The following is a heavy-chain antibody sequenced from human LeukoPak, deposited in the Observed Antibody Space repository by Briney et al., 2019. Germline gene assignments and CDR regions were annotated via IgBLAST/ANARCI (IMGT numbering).Heavy chain of an antibody. CDR3: ARDSGSYLRPLHFDY. D-gene: IGHD1-26*01. CDR2: IKQDGSEK. V-gene: IGHV3-7*01. Sequence: GGPLRLSCAASGFTFSSYWMSWVRQAPGKGLEWVANIKQDGSEKYYVDSVKGRFTISRDNAKNSLYLQMNSLRAEDTAVYYCARDSGSYLRPLHFDYWGQGTLVTVSS. CDR1: GFTFSSYW. J-gene: IGHJ4*02.